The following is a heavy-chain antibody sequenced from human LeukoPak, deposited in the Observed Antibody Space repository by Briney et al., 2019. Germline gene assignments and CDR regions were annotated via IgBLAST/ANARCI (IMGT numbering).Heavy chain of an antibody. CDR2: ISWDGVVT. CDR1: GFTFDDYV. V-gene: IGHV3-43*01. Sequence: YPGGSLRLSCATSGFTFDDYVMHWVRQAPGKGLEWVSLISWDGVVTHYADSVKGRFTISRDKSKNSLYLQMNSLRPEDTAFYYCAKDLSGGSYYGPFDDWGQGTLVTVSS. CDR3: AKDLSGGSYYGPFDD. D-gene: IGHD1-26*01. J-gene: IGHJ4*02.